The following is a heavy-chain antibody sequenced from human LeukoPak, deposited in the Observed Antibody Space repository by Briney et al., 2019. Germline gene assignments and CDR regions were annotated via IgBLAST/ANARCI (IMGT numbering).Heavy chain of an antibody. Sequence: PSETLSLTCTVSGGSISSYYWSWIRQPAGKGLEWIGRIYTSGSTNYNPSLKSRVTISGDTSKNQFSLKLRSVTAADTAVYYCARHGVSSGWYTPYFDYWGQGTLVIDSS. CDR1: GGSISSYY. V-gene: IGHV4-4*07. D-gene: IGHD6-19*01. J-gene: IGHJ4*02. CDR3: ARHGVSSGWYTPYFDY. CDR2: IYTSGST.